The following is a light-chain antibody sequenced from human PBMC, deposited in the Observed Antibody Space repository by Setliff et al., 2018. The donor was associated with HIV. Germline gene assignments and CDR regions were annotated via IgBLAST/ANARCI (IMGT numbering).Light chain of an antibody. CDR1: SSDVGTYDY. V-gene: IGLV2-14*03. Sequence: QSALAQPPSASGSPGQSVTISCTGTSSDVGTYDYVSWYQQHPGKAPKLMIYDVSTRPSGVSNRFSGSKSGNTASLTISGLQTEDEADYYCSSYTSSSTDVFGTGTKVTVL. J-gene: IGLJ1*01. CDR2: DVS. CDR3: SSYTSSSTDV.